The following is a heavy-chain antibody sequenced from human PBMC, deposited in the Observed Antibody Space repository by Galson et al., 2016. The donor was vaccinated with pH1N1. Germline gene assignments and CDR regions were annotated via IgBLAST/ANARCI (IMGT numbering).Heavy chain of an antibody. V-gene: IGHV1-69*13. CDR3: AREDYYDVDLSDWYFDL. J-gene: IGHJ2*01. CDR2: IIPILGTP. CDR1: GGTFNSNG. Sequence: SVKVSCNASGGTFNSNGLSWVRQAPGQGLEWMGRIIPILGTPNYAQKFQGKITITADESTSTAYMELSSLRSEDTALYYCAREDYYDVDLSDWYFDLWGRGTLVTVSS. D-gene: IGHD3-22*01.